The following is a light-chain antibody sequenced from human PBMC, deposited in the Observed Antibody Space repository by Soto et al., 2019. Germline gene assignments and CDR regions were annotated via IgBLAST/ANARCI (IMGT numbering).Light chain of an antibody. CDR1: SSDVGGYNY. V-gene: IGLV2-14*01. Sequence: QSVLTQPASVSGSPGQSITISCTGTSSDVGGYNYVSWYQQHPGKAPKLMIYDVSNRPSGVSNRFSGSKSGNTASLTISVLQAEDEADYYCSSYTSRSTRVFGTGTKVTVL. J-gene: IGLJ1*01. CDR2: DVS. CDR3: SSYTSRSTRV.